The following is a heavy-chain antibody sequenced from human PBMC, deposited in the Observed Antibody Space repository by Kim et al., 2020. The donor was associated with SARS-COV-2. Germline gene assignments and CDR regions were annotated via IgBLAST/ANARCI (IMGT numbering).Heavy chain of an antibody. CDR1: GGSVSSGSYY. Sequence: SETLSLTCTVSGGSVSSGSYYWSWIRQPPGKGLEWIGYIYYSGSTNYNPSLKSRVTISVDTSKNQFSLKLSSVTAADTAVYYCARDGVDTAMGTWGQGTLVTVSS. J-gene: IGHJ5*02. D-gene: IGHD5-18*01. V-gene: IGHV4-61*01. CDR3: ARDGVDTAMGT. CDR2: IYYSGST.